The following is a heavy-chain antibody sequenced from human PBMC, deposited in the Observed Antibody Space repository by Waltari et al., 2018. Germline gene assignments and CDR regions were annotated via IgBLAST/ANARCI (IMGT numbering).Heavy chain of an antibody. Sequence: EMQLVQSGGGLVQPGGSLRLSGKVSEFRVTATSLTWVRQPPGKGLEWVAVINPDGSTDYADSVKGRFSISRHQSENTVYLEMNSVRPEDTGVYFCARELGLFVDPWGQGSQVIVSS. CDR1: EFRVTATS. J-gene: IGHJ5*02. D-gene: IGHD3-16*01. CDR2: INPDGST. V-gene: IGHV3-53*04. CDR3: ARELGLFVDP.